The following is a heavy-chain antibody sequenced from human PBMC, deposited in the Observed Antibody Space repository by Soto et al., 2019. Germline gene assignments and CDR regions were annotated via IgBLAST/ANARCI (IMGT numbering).Heavy chain of an antibody. J-gene: IGHJ4*02. D-gene: IGHD2-2*01. CDR1: GASISSGSYY. CDR3: ARQSREGCSRSICYVDF. CDR2: IYFSGST. V-gene: IGHV4-39*01. Sequence: SETLSLTCTVSGASISSGSYYWGWIRQPPGKGMEWIGSIYFSGSTYYNPSLKSRVTISVDTPKNQFSLTLSSVTAADMAVYYCARQSREGCSRSICYVDFWGQGTLVTVS.